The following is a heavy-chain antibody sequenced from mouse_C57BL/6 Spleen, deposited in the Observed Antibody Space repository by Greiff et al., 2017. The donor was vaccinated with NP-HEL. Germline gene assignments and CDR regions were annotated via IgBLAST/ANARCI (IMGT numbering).Heavy chain of an antibody. CDR3: ARGGSSYVDY. CDR2: IDPSDSYT. J-gene: IGHJ2*01. CDR1: GYTFTSYW. D-gene: IGHD1-1*01. V-gene: IGHV1-50*01. Sequence: QVQLQQPGAELVKPRASVKLSCKASGYTFTSYWMQWVKQRPGQGLEWIGEIDPSDSYTNYNQKFKGKATLTVDTSSSTAYMQLSSLTSEDSAVYYCARGGSSYVDYWGQGTTLTVSS.